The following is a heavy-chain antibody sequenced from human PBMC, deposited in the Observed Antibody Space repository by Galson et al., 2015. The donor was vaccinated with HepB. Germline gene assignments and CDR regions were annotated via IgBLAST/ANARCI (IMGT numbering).Heavy chain of an antibody. Sequence: SLRLSCAASGFTVSGSYMSWVRQAPGKGLEWVSVFHSDGDSDYADSVKGRFTISRDNSKNTLYLQMNSLRAEDTAVYFCARDHFDYSNGTYYFDSWGQGTLVTVSS. J-gene: IGHJ4*02. CDR1: GFTVSGSY. CDR2: FHSDGDS. D-gene: IGHD4-11*01. V-gene: IGHV3-53*01. CDR3: ARDHFDYSNGTYYFDS.